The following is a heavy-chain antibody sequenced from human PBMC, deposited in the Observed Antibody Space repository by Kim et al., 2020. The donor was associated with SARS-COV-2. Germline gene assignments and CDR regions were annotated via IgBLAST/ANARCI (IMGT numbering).Heavy chain of an antibody. Sequence: GGSLRLSCAASGFTFSSYAMSWVRQAPGKGLEWVSAISGSGGSTYYADSVKGRFTISRDNSKNTLYLQMNSLRAEDTAVYYCAKDPDPYYYGFKYYFDYWGQGTLVTVSS. V-gene: IGHV3-23*01. D-gene: IGHD3-10*01. CDR2: ISGSGGST. CDR1: GFTFSSYA. J-gene: IGHJ4*02. CDR3: AKDPDPYYYGFKYYFDY.